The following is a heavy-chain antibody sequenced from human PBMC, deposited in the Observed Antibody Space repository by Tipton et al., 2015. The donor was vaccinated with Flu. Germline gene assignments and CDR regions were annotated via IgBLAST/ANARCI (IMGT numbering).Heavy chain of an antibody. D-gene: IGHD3-22*01. V-gene: IGHV4-31*03. Sequence: TLSLTCTVSDGSLSSRGYHWSWIRQHPGKGLEWIGYIFHSGSTFYSPSLKSRVTISADTSKNQFSLKLSSVTVTDTAIYYCAKHLGRGYYHNSGRRWFDPWGQGTLVTVSS. CDR3: AKHLGRGYYHNSGRRWFDP. CDR1: DGSLSSRGYH. J-gene: IGHJ5*02. CDR2: IFHSGST.